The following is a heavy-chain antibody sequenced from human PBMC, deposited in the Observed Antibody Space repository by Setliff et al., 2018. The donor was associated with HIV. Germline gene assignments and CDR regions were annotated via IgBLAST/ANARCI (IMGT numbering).Heavy chain of an antibody. Sequence: SETLSLTCTVSGNSISSYYWSWIRRPPGKGLEWIGYIYTSGITDYNPSLKSRVTISGDTSKNQFSLKLSSVTAAATAVYYCARDRRGYYYGSGSCYMDVWGTGTTVTVSS. CDR3: ARDRRGYYYGSGSCYMDV. V-gene: IGHV4-4*08. CDR2: IYTSGIT. J-gene: IGHJ6*03. D-gene: IGHD3-10*01. CDR1: GNSISSYY.